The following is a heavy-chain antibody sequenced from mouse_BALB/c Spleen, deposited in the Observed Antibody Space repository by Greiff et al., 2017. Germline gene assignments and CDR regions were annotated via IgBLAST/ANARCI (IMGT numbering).Heavy chain of an antibody. CDR2: IYPGDGST. D-gene: IGHD1-1*01. CDR1: GYTFTSYY. J-gene: IGHJ3*01. CDR3: ARATVVAWAY. V-gene: IGHV1S56*01. Sequence: VQLQQSGPELVKPGASVKMSCKASGYTFTSYYIHWVKQRPGQGLEWIGWIYPGDGSTKYNEKFKGKTTLTADKSSSTAYMLLSSLTSEDSAIYFCARATVVAWAYWGQGTLVTVSA.